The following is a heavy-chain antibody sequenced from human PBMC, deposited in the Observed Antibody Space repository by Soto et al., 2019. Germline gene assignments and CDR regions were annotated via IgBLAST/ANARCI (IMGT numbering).Heavy chain of an antibody. CDR2: INHSGST. Sequence: QVQLQQWGAGLLKPSETLSLTCAVYGGSFSGYYWSWIRQSPGRGLEWIGEINHSGSTNYNPSLESRVTMSVDTSKTQFSLKLTSVTAADTAVYYCARVALYYSGSGRNYPYHFEYWGQGTQVTVSS. J-gene: IGHJ4*02. CDR1: GGSFSGYY. D-gene: IGHD3-10*01. CDR3: ARVALYYSGSGRNYPYHFEY. V-gene: IGHV4-34*01.